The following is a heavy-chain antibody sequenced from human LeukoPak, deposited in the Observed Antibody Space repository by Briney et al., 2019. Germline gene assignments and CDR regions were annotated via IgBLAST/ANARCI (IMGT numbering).Heavy chain of an antibody. V-gene: IGHV3-13*01. CDR3: VRTNGGTYYDY. Sequence: GGSLRLSCAAPGFIFTDYDLHWVRQPPGKGLEWVSVFGIAGDTYYADSVKGRFTISRDVAKNSLYLQMNNLRAGDTAVYYCVRTNGGTYYDYWGQGTLVTVSS. CDR1: GFIFTDYD. CDR2: FGIAGDT. J-gene: IGHJ4*02. D-gene: IGHD1-26*01.